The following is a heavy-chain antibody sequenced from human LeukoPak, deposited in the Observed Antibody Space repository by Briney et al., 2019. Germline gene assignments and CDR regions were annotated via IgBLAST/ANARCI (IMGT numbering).Heavy chain of an antibody. J-gene: IGHJ5*02. Sequence: GASVKVSCKASGYTFTSYDINWVRQATGQGLEWMGWMNPNSGNTGYAQKFQGRVTITRNTSISTSYMELSSLRAEDTAVYYCARGNRGYCSGGSYYNWFDPWGQGTLVTVSS. CDR1: GYTFTSYD. D-gene: IGHD2-15*01. CDR3: ARGNRGYCSGGSYYNWFDP. CDR2: MNPNSGNT. V-gene: IGHV1-8*03.